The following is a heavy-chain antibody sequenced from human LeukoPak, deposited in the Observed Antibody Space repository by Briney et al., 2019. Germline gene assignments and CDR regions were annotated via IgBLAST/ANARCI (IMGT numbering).Heavy chain of an antibody. D-gene: IGHD6-19*01. Sequence: PGGSLRLSCVASGFSFSSDGMSWVRQAPGRGLEWVAFIRYDGSNKYYADSVKGRFTISRDNSKNTLYLQMNSLRAEDTAVYYCAKARIGAVAGPPYFDYWGQGTLVTVSS. V-gene: IGHV3-30*02. CDR2: IRYDGSNK. CDR3: AKARIGAVAGPPYFDY. CDR1: GFSFSSDG. J-gene: IGHJ4*02.